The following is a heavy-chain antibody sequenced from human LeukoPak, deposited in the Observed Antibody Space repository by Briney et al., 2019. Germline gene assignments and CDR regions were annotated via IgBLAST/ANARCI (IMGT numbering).Heavy chain of an antibody. V-gene: IGHV3-30*02. CDR2: IRYDGSHK. J-gene: IGHJ5*02. D-gene: IGHD3-22*01. CDR3: ARATYYYDSSGYYLNWFDP. Sequence: GGSLRLSCAASGFTFSTYGMHWVRQAPGKGLEWVAFIRYDGSHKYYADSVKGRFTISRDNSKNTLYLQMNSLRAEDTAVYYCARATYYYDSSGYYLNWFDPWGQGTLVTVSS. CDR1: GFTFSTYG.